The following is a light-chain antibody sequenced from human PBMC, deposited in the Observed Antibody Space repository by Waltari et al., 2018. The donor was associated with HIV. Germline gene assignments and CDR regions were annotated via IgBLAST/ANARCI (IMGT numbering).Light chain of an antibody. CDR3: CSYAGSSSLWM. J-gene: IGLJ3*02. Sequence: QSALTQPASVSGSPGQSIPLSCTGNSSGIGSYNLVSWYQHHPGKAPKLLIYEVTKRPSGVSSRFSGSKSGNTASLTISGLQAEDEGDYYCCSYAGSSSLWMFGGGTKLTVL. CDR2: EVT. CDR1: SSGIGSYNL. V-gene: IGLV2-23*02.